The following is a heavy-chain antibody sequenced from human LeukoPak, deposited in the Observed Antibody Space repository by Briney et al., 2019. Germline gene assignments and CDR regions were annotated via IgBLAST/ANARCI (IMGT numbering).Heavy chain of an antibody. CDR1: GGTFSSYA. D-gene: IGHD5-18*01. CDR3: ARDPSLVDTYYYYGMDV. J-gene: IGHJ6*02. CDR2: IIPIFGTA. V-gene: IGHV1-69*13. Sequence: GASVKVSCKASGGTFSSYAISWVRQAPGQGLEWMGGIIPIFGTANYAQKFQGRVTITADESTSTGYMELSSLRSEDTAVYYCARDPSLVDTYYYYGMDVWGQGTTVTVSS.